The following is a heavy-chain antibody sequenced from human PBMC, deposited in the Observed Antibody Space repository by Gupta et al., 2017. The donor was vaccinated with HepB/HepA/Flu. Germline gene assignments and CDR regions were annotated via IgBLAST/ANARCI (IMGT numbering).Heavy chain of an antibody. CDR2: ISYDGSNK. Sequence: QVQLVGSGGGVVQPGRSLRLSCAASGFTFSSYGMHWVRPAPGKGLEWVAVISYDGSNKYYADSVKGRFTISRDNSKNTLYLQMNSLRAEDTAVYYCAKDSGFGGHYDSSGPIEYWGQGTLVTVSS. CDR1: GFTFSSYG. CDR3: AKDSGFGGHYDSSGPIEY. J-gene: IGHJ4*02. V-gene: IGHV3-30*18. D-gene: IGHD3-22*01.